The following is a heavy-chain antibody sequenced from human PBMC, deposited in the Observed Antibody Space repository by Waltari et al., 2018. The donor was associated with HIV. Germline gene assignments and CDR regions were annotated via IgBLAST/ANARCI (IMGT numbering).Heavy chain of an antibody. CDR1: GFTFSSYG. CDR2: ISYDGSNK. V-gene: IGHV3-30*18. Sequence: QVQLVESGGGVVQPGRSLRLSCAASGFTFSSYGMHWVRQAPGKGREWVAVISYDGSNKYYADSVRGRFTISRDNSKNTLYLQMNSLRAEDTAVYYCAKGGIVVVTAMSDYWGQGTLVTVSS. CDR3: AKGGIVVVTAMSDY. J-gene: IGHJ4*02. D-gene: IGHD2-21*02.